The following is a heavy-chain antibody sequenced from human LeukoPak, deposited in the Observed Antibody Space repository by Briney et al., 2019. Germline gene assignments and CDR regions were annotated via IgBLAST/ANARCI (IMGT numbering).Heavy chain of an antibody. CDR1: GYSINTDSF. J-gene: IGHJ4*02. D-gene: IGHD3-22*01. Sequence: SETLSLTCTVSGYSINTDSFWGWIRQPPGEGLEWVGTINHSGNTYYNPSLRSRVTVSVDTSKNQFSLRLSSVTVADTAVYYCARGGGGYYYYFDYWGQGTLVTVSS. CDR3: ARGGGGYYYYFDY. CDR2: INHSGNT. V-gene: IGHV4-38-2*02.